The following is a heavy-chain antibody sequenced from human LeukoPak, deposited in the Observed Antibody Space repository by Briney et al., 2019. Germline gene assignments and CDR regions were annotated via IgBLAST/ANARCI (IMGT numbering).Heavy chain of an antibody. Sequence: GGSLRLSCAASGFTFSSYSMNWVRQAPGKGLEWVSYISSSSSTIYYADSVKGRFTISRDNAKNSLYLQMNSLRAEDTAVYYCARGLRFLEWLYIGFDYWGQGTLVTVSS. J-gene: IGHJ4*02. CDR2: ISSSSSTI. CDR3: ARGLRFLEWLYIGFDY. V-gene: IGHV3-48*01. D-gene: IGHD3-3*01. CDR1: GFTFSSYS.